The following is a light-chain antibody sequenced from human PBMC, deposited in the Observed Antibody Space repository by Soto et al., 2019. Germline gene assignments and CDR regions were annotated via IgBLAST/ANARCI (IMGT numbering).Light chain of an antibody. V-gene: IGKV3-15*01. Sequence: EIVMTQSPATLSVSPGERATLSCRASQSISGNLAWYQQKPGQAPRLLIYGASTRATGIPARFSGSGSGTEFTLTISSLQSEDFAVYYCQQYNNWPITFGPGTKVDIK. J-gene: IGKJ3*01. CDR3: QQYNNWPIT. CDR2: GAS. CDR1: QSISGN.